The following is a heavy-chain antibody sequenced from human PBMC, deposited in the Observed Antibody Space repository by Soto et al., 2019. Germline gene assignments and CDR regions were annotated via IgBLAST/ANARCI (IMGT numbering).Heavy chain of an antibody. CDR1: GFTFSGSA. Sequence: EVQLVESGGGLVQPGGSLKLSCAASGFTFSGSAMHWVRQASGKGLEWVGGIRCKSNSYATAYAASVKGRFTISRDDSKNTAYLQMDSLKTEETAVYYCARCYGDYVRDYWGQGTLVTVSS. V-gene: IGHV3-73*01. D-gene: IGHD4-17*01. J-gene: IGHJ4*02. CDR3: ARCYGDYVRDY. CDR2: IRCKSNSYAT.